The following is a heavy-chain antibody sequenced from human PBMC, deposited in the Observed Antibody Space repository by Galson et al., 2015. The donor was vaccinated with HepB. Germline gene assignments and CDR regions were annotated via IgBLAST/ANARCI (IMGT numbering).Heavy chain of an antibody. CDR1: GYIFTTYG. D-gene: IGHD3-16*01. CDR3: ARDRGNYYYYGMDV. CDR2: ISAYNGNT. Sequence: SVKVSCKASGYIFTTYGISWVRQAPGQGLEWMGWISAYNGNTNYAQRLQGRVTMTTDTSTSTAYMDLRRLRSDDTAVYYCARDRGNYYYYGMDVWGQGTTVTVSS. J-gene: IGHJ6*02. V-gene: IGHV1-18*01.